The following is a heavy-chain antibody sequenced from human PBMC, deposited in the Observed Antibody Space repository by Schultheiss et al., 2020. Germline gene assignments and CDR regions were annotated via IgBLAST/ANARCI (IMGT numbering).Heavy chain of an antibody. CDR3: ANFGRVKVGSQVPDC. CDR1: GYTFTDYY. V-gene: IGHV1-2*02. J-gene: IGHJ4*02. Sequence: ASVKVSCKASGYTFTDYYMHWVRQAPGQGLEWMGWINPKSGGTKYAPKFEDRVAMTRDTSVSTAYMELSSLRTDDTAVYYCANFGRVKVGSQVPDCWGQGTLVTV. CDR2: INPKSGGT. D-gene: IGHD1-26*01.